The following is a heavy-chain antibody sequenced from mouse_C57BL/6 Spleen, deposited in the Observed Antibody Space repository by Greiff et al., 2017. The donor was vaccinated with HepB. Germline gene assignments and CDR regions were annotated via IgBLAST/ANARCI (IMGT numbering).Heavy chain of an antibody. CDR1: GYTFTSYW. CDR2: IYPSDSET. D-gene: IGHD1-1*01. CDR3: ARDSRYGYAMDY. V-gene: IGHV1-61*01. J-gene: IGHJ4*01. Sequence: QVQLQQPGAELVRPGSSVKLSCKASGYTFTSYWMDWVKQRPGQGLEWIGNIYPSDSETHYNQKFKDKATLTVDKSSSTAYMQLSSLTSEDSAVYYCARDSRYGYAMDYWGQGTSVTGSS.